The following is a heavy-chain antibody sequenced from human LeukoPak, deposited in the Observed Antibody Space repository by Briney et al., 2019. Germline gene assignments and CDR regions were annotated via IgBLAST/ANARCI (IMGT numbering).Heavy chain of an antibody. CDR1: GYTFTSYY. J-gene: IGHJ4*02. D-gene: IGHD3-22*01. V-gene: IGHV1-46*01. Sequence: GASVKVSCKASGYTFTSYYMHWVRQAPGQGLEWMGIINPSGGSTSYAQKFQGRVTMTRDTSTSTVYMDLSSLRSEDTAVYYCARGQPLDEQSSYDSSVYYYVFGFDYWGQGTLVTVSS. CDR3: ARGQPLDEQSSYDSSVYYYVFGFDY. CDR2: INPSGGST.